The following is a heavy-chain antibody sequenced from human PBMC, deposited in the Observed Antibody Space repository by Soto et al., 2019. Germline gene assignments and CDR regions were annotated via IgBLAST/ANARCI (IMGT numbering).Heavy chain of an antibody. CDR2: ISGDGVTT. V-gene: IGHV3-74*01. Sequence: EVQLVESGGDLVQRGGSLRLSCAASGFPFSSYWMHWVRHTPGKGLDWVARISGDGVTTYYADSVTGRFTVSRDNAKNTLSLQTIDLRAEDTAVYYCAREYYGLLTGYYTDYWGQGTLVSVSS. CDR3: AREYYGLLTGYYTDY. J-gene: IGHJ4*02. CDR1: GFPFSSYW. D-gene: IGHD3-9*01.